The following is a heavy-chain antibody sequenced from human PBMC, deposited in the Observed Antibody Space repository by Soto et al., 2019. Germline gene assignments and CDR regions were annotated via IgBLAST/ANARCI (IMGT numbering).Heavy chain of an antibody. V-gene: IGHV3-64*01. J-gene: IGHJ6*03. Sequence: EVQLVESGGGLAQPGGSLRLSCAASGFTLSGYAMDWVRQAPGKGLEYVSGISGNGVGTYYANSLQGRFTISRDNSKNTVYLQMGSLRPEDMAVYYCATRARPDFYYMDVWGKGTTVTVSS. D-gene: IGHD6-6*01. CDR2: ISGNGVGT. CDR3: ATRARPDFYYMDV. CDR1: GFTLSGYA.